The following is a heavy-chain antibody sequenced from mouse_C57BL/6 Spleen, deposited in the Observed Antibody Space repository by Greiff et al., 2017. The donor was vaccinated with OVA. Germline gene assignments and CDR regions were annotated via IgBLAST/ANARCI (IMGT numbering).Heavy chain of an antibody. V-gene: IGHV1-81*01. CDR2: IYPRSGNT. J-gene: IGHJ2*01. CDR3: ASDLYGSDYFDY. Sequence: VQLQQSGAELARPGASVKLSCKASGYTFTSYGISWVKQRTGQGLEWIGEIYPRSGNTYYNEKFKGKATLTADKSSSTAYMELRSLTSEDSAVYFCASDLYGSDYFDYWGQGTTLTVSS. D-gene: IGHD1-1*01. CDR1: GYTFTSYG.